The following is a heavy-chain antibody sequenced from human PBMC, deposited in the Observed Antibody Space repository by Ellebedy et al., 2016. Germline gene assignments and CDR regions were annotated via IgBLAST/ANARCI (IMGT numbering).Heavy chain of an antibody. CDR1: GFTFALSA. CDR3: ARGSYSGYDPFDY. CDR2: INAGNGNT. V-gene: IGHV1-3*01. Sequence: ASVKVSCKTSGFTFALSAMHWVRQAPGQRLEWMGWINAGNGNTKYSQKFQGRVTITRDTSASTAYMELSSLRSEDTAVYYCARGSYSGYDPFDYWGQGTLVTVSS. D-gene: IGHD5-12*01. J-gene: IGHJ4*02.